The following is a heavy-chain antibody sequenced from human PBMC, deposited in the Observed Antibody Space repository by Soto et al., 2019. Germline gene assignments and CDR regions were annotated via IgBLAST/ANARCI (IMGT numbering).Heavy chain of an antibody. V-gene: IGHV1-69*05. J-gene: IGHJ4*02. CDR1: GGTFSSYA. Sequence: GASVKVSCKASGGTFSSYAISWVRQAPGQGLEWMGGIIPIFGTANYAQKFQGRVTITRDTSASTAYMELSSLRSEDTAVYCCARGLGGYYPPFDYWGQGTLVTVSS. CDR3: ARGLGGYYPPFDY. CDR2: IIPIFGTA. D-gene: IGHD3-22*01.